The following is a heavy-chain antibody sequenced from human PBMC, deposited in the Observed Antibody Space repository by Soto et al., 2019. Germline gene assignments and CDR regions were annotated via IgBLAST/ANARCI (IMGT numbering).Heavy chain of an antibody. Sequence: PGESLKISCRGSGYDFNTNWFGWVRQLPGKGLEWVGIMYPGDSDTRYNPSLQGHVTLSADVTVSTAFLQWRSLKTSDTGMYFCARLPRDCNKTSCYYADHWGHGTQVTAYS. CDR3: ARLPRDCNKTSCYYADH. V-gene: IGHV5-51*01. CDR1: GYDFNTNW. J-gene: IGHJ4*01. CDR2: MYPGDSDT. D-gene: IGHD2-2*01.